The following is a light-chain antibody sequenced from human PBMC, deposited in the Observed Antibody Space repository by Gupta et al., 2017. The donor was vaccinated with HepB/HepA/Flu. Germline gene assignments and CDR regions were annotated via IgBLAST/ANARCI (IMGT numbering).Light chain of an antibody. V-gene: IGLV3-1*01. CDR2: QDS. CDR3: QAWDSSTW. CDR1: KLGDKY. J-gene: IGLJ3*02. Sequence: SYELTQPPSVSVSPGQTASITCSGDKLGDKYACWYQQKPGQSPVLVIYQDSKRPSGIPERFSGSNSGNTATLTISGTQAMDEADYYCQAWDSSTWFVGGTKLTVL.